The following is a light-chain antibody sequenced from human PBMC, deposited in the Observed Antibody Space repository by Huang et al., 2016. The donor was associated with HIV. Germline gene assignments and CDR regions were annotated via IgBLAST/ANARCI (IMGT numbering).Light chain of an antibody. CDR2: GAS. Sequence: EIVMTQSPATLSVSPGERATVSCRASQSINSNLAWYQQQPCQAPRLLIYGASTRATGIPARFRGSGSATEFTLTISSLQSEDFAFYYCQHYNNWPPLVTFGGGTKVEIK. CDR1: QSINSN. CDR3: QHYNNWPPLVT. V-gene: IGKV3-15*01. J-gene: IGKJ4*01.